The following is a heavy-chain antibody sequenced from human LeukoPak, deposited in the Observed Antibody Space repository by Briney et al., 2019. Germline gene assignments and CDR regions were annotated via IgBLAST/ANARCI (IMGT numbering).Heavy chain of an antibody. V-gene: IGHV1-2*02. Sequence: GASVKVSCKASGYSFTGYYMHWVRQAPGQGLEWMGWINPNSGGTNYAQKFQGRVTMTRDMSISTAYMELSRLRSDDTAVYYCARDGKYLEGTSCHVWGQGTLVTVSS. CDR2: INPNSGGT. CDR3: ARDGKYLEGTSCHV. J-gene: IGHJ4*02. D-gene: IGHD2-2*01. CDR1: GYSFTGYY.